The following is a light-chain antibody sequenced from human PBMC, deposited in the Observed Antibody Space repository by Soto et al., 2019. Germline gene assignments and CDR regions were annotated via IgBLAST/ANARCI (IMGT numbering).Light chain of an antibody. CDR2: DVS. V-gene: IGLV2-14*03. CDR3: SSYTSISTYV. CDR1: SSDVGGYDF. J-gene: IGLJ1*01. Sequence: QSVLTQPAAVSGSPGQSITISCTGTSSDVGGYDFVSWYQHHPAKAPRLMIYDVSHRPSGVSDRFSASKSGPTASLTISGVLADDEADYYCSSYTSISTYVVGTGTTLTVL.